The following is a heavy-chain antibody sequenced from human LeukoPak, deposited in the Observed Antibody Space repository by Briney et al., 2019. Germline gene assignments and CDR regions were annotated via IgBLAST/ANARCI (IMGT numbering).Heavy chain of an antibody. CDR2: ISVYNDNR. CDR1: GYTFYSYG. CDR3: VRDGKFEYSHFYYFDY. D-gene: IGHD5-12*01. V-gene: IGHV1-18*01. Sequence: ASVKVSCKASGYTFYSYGISWVRQAPGQGLEWMAWISVYNDNRRYAQNFQGRVTLTTDKSTSTAYMELRGLKSDDTATYYCVRDGKFEYSHFYYFDYWGQGTQVTVSS. J-gene: IGHJ4*02.